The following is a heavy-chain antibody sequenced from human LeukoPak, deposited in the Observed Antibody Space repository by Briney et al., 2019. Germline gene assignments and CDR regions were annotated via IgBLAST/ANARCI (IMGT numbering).Heavy chain of an antibody. CDR2: INWNGGST. CDR1: GFTFDDYG. Sequence: GGSLRLSCAASGFTFDDYGMSWVRQAPGKGLEWVSGINWNGGSTGYADSVKGRFTISRDNAKNSLYLQMNSLRAEDTALYYCARGLSRYYDSSGYPTFFDYWGQGTLVTVSS. V-gene: IGHV3-20*04. CDR3: ARGLSRYYDSSGYPTFFDY. D-gene: IGHD3-22*01. J-gene: IGHJ4*02.